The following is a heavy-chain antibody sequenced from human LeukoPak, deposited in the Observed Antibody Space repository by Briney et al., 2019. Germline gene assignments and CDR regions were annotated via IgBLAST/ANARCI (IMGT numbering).Heavy chain of an antibody. CDR1: GGSVSNSYH. CDR3: ARSQRGYSYGEEY. CDR2: IYYSGST. D-gene: IGHD5-18*01. Sequence: KTSETLSLTCTVSGGSVSNSYHWNCIRQPPGKGLEWIGYIYYSGSTKYNPSLKSRVTISVDTSKNQFSLKLSSVAAADTAVYYCARSQRGYSYGEEYWGQGTLVTVSS. V-gene: IGHV4-61*01. J-gene: IGHJ4*02.